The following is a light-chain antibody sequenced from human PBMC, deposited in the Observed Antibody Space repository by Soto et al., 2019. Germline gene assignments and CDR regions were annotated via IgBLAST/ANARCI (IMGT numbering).Light chain of an antibody. CDR1: QSVSSSY. Sequence: EIVLTQSPGTLSLSPGERATLSCRASQSVSSSYLAWYQQKPGQAPRLLIYGASGRATGIPDRFGGSGSGTDFTLTLTRLEPEDFAVYYCQQYGSSAGITFGQGTRLEIK. CDR2: GAS. V-gene: IGKV3-20*01. CDR3: QQYGSSAGIT. J-gene: IGKJ5*01.